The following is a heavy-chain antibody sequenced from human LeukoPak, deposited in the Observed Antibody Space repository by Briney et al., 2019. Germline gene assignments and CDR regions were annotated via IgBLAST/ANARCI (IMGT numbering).Heavy chain of an antibody. V-gene: IGHV3-15*07. J-gene: IGHJ4*02. D-gene: IGHD3-10*01. CDR2: IRGKTAGGTT. Sequence: GESLRLSCAGSGFTFSEAWFNWVRQAPGKGLEWVGRIRGKTAGGTTEYAAPVKGRFTISRHDSESTLYLQMNSLKAEDTAVYYCTSEVWFESWGHYWGQGTLVTVSS. CDR1: GFTFSEAW. CDR3: TSEVWFESWGHY.